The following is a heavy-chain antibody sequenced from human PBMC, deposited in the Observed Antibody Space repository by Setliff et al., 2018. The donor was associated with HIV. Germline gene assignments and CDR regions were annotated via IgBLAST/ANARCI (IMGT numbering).Heavy chain of an antibody. J-gene: IGHJ5*02. D-gene: IGHD3-10*01. V-gene: IGHV3-30*02. Sequence: GGSLRLSCAASGFTFSSYGMHWVRQAPGKGLEWVAFIRSDESDKHYADSVKGRFTISRDNSKKTLYLQMNSLRAEDTAVYYCAKSYGSGSYSTNWFDPWGQGTLVTVSS. CDR2: IRSDESDK. CDR1: GFTFSSYG. CDR3: AKSYGSGSYSTNWFDP.